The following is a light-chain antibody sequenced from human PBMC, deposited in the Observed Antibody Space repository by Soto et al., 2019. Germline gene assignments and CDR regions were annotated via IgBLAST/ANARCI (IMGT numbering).Light chain of an antibody. V-gene: IGKV3-15*01. CDR3: QQYNFWPPLT. CDR1: QSVNSN. Sequence: EIVMTQSPATLSVSPGERATLSCRASQSVNSNFAWYRQKPGQAPRLLISDASTRATGVPARFSGSGSGTEFTLTIGSLQSEDSGIYYCQQYNFWPPLTFGGGTKVEIK. J-gene: IGKJ4*01. CDR2: DAS.